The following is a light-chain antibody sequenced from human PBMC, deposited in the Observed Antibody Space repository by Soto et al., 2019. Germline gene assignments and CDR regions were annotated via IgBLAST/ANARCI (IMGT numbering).Light chain of an antibody. CDR1: QSVRSTY. Sequence: EIVLTQSPGTLSFSPVERATLSCMASQSVRSTYLAWYQQKPGQAPRLLIYGASSRATGIPDRSSGSGSGKDFTITISRLETEDLAVYYCQQYGSSLLNFGNGPRLEIK. CDR3: QQYGSSLLN. V-gene: IGKV3-20*01. J-gene: IGKJ5*01. CDR2: GAS.